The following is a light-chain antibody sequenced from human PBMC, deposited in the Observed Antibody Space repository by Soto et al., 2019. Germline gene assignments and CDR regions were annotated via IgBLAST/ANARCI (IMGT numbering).Light chain of an antibody. CDR1: QSISSN. J-gene: IGKJ2*01. V-gene: IGKV1-39*01. CDR3: QQSFSIPYI. CDR2: SAS. Sequence: DLQMTQSPSSLSAFAGDRVTITCRASQSISSNLKWYQQKPGKAPKLLIYSASSLQSGVPSSFSGSGSGTDFTLTITSLQPEDFATYYCQQSFSIPYIFGQGTKLDIK.